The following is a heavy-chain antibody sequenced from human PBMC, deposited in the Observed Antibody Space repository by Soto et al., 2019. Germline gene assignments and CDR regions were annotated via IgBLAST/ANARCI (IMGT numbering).Heavy chain of an antibody. CDR1: GGTFSSYT. J-gene: IGHJ4*02. CDR3: AREGRLLRNDFWSGYYTPQLYYFDY. Sequence: SVKVSCKASGGTFSSYTISWVRQAPGQGLEWMGRIIPILGIANYAQKFQGRVTMTADKSTSTAYMELSSLRSDDTAVYYCAREGRLLRNDFWSGYYTPQLYYFDYWGQGTLVTVSS. V-gene: IGHV1-69*04. D-gene: IGHD3-3*01. CDR2: IIPILGIA.